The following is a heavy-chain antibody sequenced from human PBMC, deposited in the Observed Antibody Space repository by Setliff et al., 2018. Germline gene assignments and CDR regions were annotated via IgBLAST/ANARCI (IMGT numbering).Heavy chain of an antibody. V-gene: IGHV3-48*04. CDR2: ISASGTTT. CDR1: GFTFSSYS. CDR3: ARDGGEY. D-gene: IGHD3-16*01. J-gene: IGHJ4*02. Sequence: GGSLRLSCAASGFTFSSYSMNWVRQAPGKGPEWVSAISASGTTTYYVDSVKGRFTISRDNAKNSLYLQMNSLRAEDTAVYYCARDGGEYWGQGTLVTVSS.